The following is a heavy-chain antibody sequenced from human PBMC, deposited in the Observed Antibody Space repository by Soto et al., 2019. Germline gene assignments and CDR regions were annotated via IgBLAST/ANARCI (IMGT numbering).Heavy chain of an antibody. D-gene: IGHD4-17*01. CDR1: GYTFTSYY. CDR3: ARVLPTVTPGGYYYYYMDV. Sequence: QVQLVQSGAEVKKPGASVKVSCKASGYTFTSYYMHWVRQAPGQGLEWMGIINPSGGSTSYAQKFQGRVTMTRDTSTSTVYMELSSLRSEDTAVYYCARVLPTVTPGGYYYYYMDVWGKGTTVTVSS. CDR2: INPSGGST. V-gene: IGHV1-46*03. J-gene: IGHJ6*03.